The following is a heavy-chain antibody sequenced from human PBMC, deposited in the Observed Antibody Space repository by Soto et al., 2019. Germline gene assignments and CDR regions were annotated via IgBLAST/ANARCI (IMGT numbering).Heavy chain of an antibody. D-gene: IGHD2-2*01. V-gene: IGHV3-11*01. J-gene: IGHJ6*03. Sequence: GGSLRLSCAASGFTFSDHYMSWLRQAPGKGLEWVSYISTSGTTIYYADSVKGRFTISRDNAKNSLYLQMNSLRAEDTAVYYCARDQRYLPAATKYSYYYYMDVWGKGITVTVSS. CDR3: ARDQRYLPAATKYSYYYYMDV. CDR1: GFTFSDHY. CDR2: ISTSGTTI.